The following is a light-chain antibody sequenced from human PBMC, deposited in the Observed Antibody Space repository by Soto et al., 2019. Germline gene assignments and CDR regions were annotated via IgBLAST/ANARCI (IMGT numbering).Light chain of an antibody. V-gene: IGLV2-14*03. CDR2: DVT. CDR3: SSYTSRATPYV. CDR1: SSDVGGYDF. J-gene: IGLJ1*01. Sequence: QSALTQPASVCGSPGQSIATSCTGTSSDVGGYDFVSWYQHHPGKAPKLLIYDVTNRPSGVSNRFSGSKSGNTASLTISGLQAEDEADYYCSSYTSRATPYVFGTGTKVTVL.